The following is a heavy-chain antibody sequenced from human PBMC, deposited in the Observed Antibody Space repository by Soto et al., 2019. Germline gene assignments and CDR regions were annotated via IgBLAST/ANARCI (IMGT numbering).Heavy chain of an antibody. V-gene: IGHV3-23*01. J-gene: IGHJ4*02. Sequence: EVQLLESGGGLVQPGGSLRHSCAASGFPFGRSAMSWVRQAPGMGLEWVSTIISDTARTHYADSVKGRFTISRDCSKNTMFLQMNSLRAADTAVYYCATQDCSGAACSPPGWGQGTLVTVSS. D-gene: IGHD2-15*01. CDR1: GFPFGRSA. CDR2: IISDTART. CDR3: ATQDCSGAACSPPG.